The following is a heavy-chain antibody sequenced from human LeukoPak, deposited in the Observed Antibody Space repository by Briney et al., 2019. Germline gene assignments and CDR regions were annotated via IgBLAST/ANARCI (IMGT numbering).Heavy chain of an antibody. Sequence: GGSLRLSCAASGFTFDDYAMHWVRQAPGKGLEWVSGISWNSGSIGYADSVEGRFTISRDNAKNSLYLQMSSLRAEDTALYYCAKARGWFGSYYYGMDVWGQGTTVTVSS. CDR3: AKARGWFGSYYYGMDV. J-gene: IGHJ6*02. CDR1: GFTFDDYA. D-gene: IGHD3-10*01. V-gene: IGHV3-9*01. CDR2: ISWNSGSI.